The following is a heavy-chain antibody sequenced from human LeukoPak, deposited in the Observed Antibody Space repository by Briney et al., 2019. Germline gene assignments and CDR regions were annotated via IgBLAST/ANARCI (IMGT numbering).Heavy chain of an antibody. D-gene: IGHD6-13*01. V-gene: IGHV3-30-3*01. Sequence: GGSLRLSCVISGFSFSDYAMHWVRQAPGKRLEWVAFMSYVEDDKNYADSVKGRFTISRDRPKNTLYLQVNSLRRDDTAVYYCARDPAAAGAYIFDYWGQGTLVTVSS. CDR1: GFSFSDYA. CDR3: ARDPAAAGAYIFDY. CDR2: MSYVEDDK. J-gene: IGHJ4*02.